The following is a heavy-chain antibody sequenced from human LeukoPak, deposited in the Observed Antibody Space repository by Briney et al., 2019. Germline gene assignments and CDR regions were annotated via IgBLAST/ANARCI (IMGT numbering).Heavy chain of an antibody. J-gene: IGHJ4*02. Sequence: SVRVSCKTSGYTFTDYYIHWVLQAPGQGHEGMGGINHNSGETNSAQKFKGRVTMSGDTSISTAYMELRRVTSDDTAVYYCARDRDYSNTERGFDYWGQGTLVTVSS. CDR2: INHNSGET. D-gene: IGHD4-11*01. V-gene: IGHV1-2*02. CDR3: ARDRDYSNTERGFDY. CDR1: GYTFTDYY.